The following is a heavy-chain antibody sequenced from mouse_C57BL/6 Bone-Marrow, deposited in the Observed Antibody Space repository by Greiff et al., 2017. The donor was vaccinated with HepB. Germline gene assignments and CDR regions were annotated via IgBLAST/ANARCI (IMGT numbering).Heavy chain of an antibody. D-gene: IGHD1-1*01. J-gene: IGHJ2*01. V-gene: IGHV1-39*01. CDR1: GYSFTDYY. CDR3: AIYYYGSPFDY. CDR2: INPNYGTT. Sequence: VQLLQSGPELVKPGASVKISCTASGYSFTDYYMNWVKQSHGKSLEWIGVINPNYGTTSYNQKFKGKATLTVDQSSSTAYMQLNSLTSEDSAVYYCAIYYYGSPFDYWGQGTTLTVSS.